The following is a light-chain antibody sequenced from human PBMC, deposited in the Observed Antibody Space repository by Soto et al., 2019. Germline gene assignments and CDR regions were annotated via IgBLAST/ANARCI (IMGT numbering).Light chain of an antibody. CDR3: QQYSDFLIS. CDR1: QSISRS. Sequence: DIQMTQSPSTLSASVGDRVTITCRASQSISRSLAWYQQKPGKAPNLLIYDASSLEGGVPSRFSGSGFGTEFTLTITNLQPADFATYYCQQYSDFLISFGPGTTADFQ. J-gene: IGKJ3*01. CDR2: DAS. V-gene: IGKV1-5*01.